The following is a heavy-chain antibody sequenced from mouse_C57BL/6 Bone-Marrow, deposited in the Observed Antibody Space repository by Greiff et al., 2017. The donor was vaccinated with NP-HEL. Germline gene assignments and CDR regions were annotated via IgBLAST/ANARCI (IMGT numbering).Heavy chain of an antibody. CDR2: ISSGGSYT. J-gene: IGHJ3*01. CDR3: ARRREGAY. CDR1: GFTFSSYG. V-gene: IGHV5-6*01. Sequence: EVQRVESGGDLVKPGGSLKLSCAASGFTFSSYGMSWVRQTPDKRLEWVATISSGGSYTYYPDSVKGRFTISRDNAKNTLYLQMSSLKSEDTAMYYCARRREGAYWGQGTLVTVSA.